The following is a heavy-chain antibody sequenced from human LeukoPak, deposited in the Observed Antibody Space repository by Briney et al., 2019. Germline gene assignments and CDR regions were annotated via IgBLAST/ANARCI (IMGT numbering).Heavy chain of an antibody. J-gene: IGHJ3*02. CDR3: ARGHHECAFDI. Sequence: SETLSLTCTVSGGSISSYYWSWIRQPPGKGLEWIGDIYYSGSTNYNPPLKSRVTISVDTSKNQFSLKLSSVTAADTAVYYCARGHHECAFDIWGQGTMVTVSS. V-gene: IGHV4-59*01. CDR1: GGSISSYY. CDR2: IYYSGST.